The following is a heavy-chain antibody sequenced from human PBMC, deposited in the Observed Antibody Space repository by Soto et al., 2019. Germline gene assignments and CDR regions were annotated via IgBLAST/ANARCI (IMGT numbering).Heavy chain of an antibody. J-gene: IGHJ5*02. CDR2: FDPEDGET. CDR3: ATRYSSGWYASGYYYENWLDP. D-gene: IGHD6-19*01. CDR1: GYTLTELS. V-gene: IGHV1-24*01. Sequence: ASVKVSCKVSGYTLTELSMHWVRQAPGKGLEWMGGFDPEDGETIYAQKFQGRVTMTEDTSTDTAYMELSSLRSEDTAVYYCATRYSSGWYASGYYYENWLDPWGQGTLVTVSS.